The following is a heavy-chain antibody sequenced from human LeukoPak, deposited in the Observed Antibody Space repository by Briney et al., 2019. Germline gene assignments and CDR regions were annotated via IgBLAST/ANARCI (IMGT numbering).Heavy chain of an antibody. CDR3: ARDGLVGALDY. J-gene: IGHJ4*02. Sequence: GESLRLSCAASGFTFSSYEMNWVRQAPGKGLEWVSYISSSGSTIYYADSVKGRFTISRDNAKHSLYLQMNSLRAEDTAVYYCARDGLVGALDYWGQGTLVTVSS. CDR1: GFTFSSYE. CDR2: ISSSGSTI. V-gene: IGHV3-48*03. D-gene: IGHD1-26*01.